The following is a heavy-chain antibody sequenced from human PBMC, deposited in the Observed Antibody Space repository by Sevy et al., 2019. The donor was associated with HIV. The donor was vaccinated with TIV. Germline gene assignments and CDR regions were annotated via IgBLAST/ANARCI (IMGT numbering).Heavy chain of an antibody. J-gene: IGHJ4*02. CDR3: ARERGTYYDTSGYPYLLEAGFDY. D-gene: IGHD3-22*01. CDR2: INSDSDTM. Sequence: GGYLRLYCVASGFPFNYYAMNWVRQAPGKGLECILYINSDSDTMYYGDSVKGRFTISRDNAKNSLYLQMNSLRDEDTAVYYCARERGTYYDTSGYPYLLEAGFDYWGQGTLVTVSS. V-gene: IGHV3-48*02. CDR1: GFPFNYYA.